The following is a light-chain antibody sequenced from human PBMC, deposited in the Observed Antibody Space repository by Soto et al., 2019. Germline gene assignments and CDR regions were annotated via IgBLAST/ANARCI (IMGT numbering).Light chain of an antibody. J-gene: IGKJ1*01. V-gene: IGKV3-11*01. CDR3: QQRSNWPWT. CDR2: AAS. CDR1: QSITSY. Sequence: EIVLTQSPATLSLSSGGRAPLSCRASQSITSYLAWYQHKPGQAPRLLIYAASNRPTGIPARFSGSGSGTDFTLTISSLEPEDFAVYYCQQRSNWPWTFGQGTKVDIK.